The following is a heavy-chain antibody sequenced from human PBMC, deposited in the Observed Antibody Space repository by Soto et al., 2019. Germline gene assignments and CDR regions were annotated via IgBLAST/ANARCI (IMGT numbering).Heavy chain of an antibody. CDR2: INPNSGGT. Sequence: QVQLVQSGAEVKKPGASVKVSCKASGYTFTCYYMHWVRQAPGQGLEWMGWINPNSGGTNYAQKFQGWVTMTRDTSISTAYMELSRLRSDDTAVYYCARDRRYCSSTSCYARYYYYYMDVWGKGTTVTVSS. V-gene: IGHV1-2*04. J-gene: IGHJ6*03. CDR3: ARDRRYCSSTSCYARYYYYYMDV. D-gene: IGHD2-2*01. CDR1: GYTFTCYY.